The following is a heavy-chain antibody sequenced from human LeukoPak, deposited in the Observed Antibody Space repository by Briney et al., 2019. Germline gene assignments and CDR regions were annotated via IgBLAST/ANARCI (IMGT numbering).Heavy chain of an antibody. V-gene: IGHV1-69*05. Sequence: ASVKVSCTASVGTFSSYAISWVRQAPGQGLEWRGGIIPIFGTANYAQTFQGKVTITTDESTSTAYMELGSLRSEDTAVYYCARARIAAAGNYYYFYMDVWGKGTTVTVS. CDR2: IIPIFGTA. D-gene: IGHD6-13*01. CDR3: ARARIAAAGNYYYFYMDV. J-gene: IGHJ6*03. CDR1: VGTFSSYA.